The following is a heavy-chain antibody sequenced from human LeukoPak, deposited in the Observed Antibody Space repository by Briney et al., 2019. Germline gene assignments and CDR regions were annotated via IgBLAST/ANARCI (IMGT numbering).Heavy chain of an antibody. V-gene: IGHV4-4*07. J-gene: IGHJ6*03. CDR3: ARSHPPYYYYYMDV. CDR1: GGSISSYY. CDR2: IYTSGST. Sequence: SETLSLTCTVSGGSISSYYWSWIRQPAGKGLEWIGRIYTSGSTSYNPALKSRVTMSVDTSKNQFSLKLSSVTAADTAVYYCARSHPPYYYYYMDVWGKGTTVTISS.